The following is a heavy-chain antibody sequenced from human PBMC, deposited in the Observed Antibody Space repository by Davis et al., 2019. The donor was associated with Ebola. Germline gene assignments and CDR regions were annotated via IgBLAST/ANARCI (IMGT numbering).Heavy chain of an antibody. CDR2: INRDGTGT. Sequence: GESLKISCAASGFIFNDYSMHWVRQAPGQGPVWISRINRDGTGTDYADSVKGRFTISRDNAKNTLYLEMKSLRAEDTAVYYCVRVLSDDYGIDVWGQGTSVTVSS. J-gene: IGHJ6*02. CDR1: GFIFNDYS. V-gene: IGHV3-74*01. CDR3: VRVLSDDYGIDV.